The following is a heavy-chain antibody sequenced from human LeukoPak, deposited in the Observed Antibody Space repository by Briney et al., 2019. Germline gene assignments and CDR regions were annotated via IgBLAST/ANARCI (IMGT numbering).Heavy chain of an antibody. CDR2: INHSGST. CDR3: ARGPRPTDFDY. CDR1: GGSFSGYY. V-gene: IGHV4-34*01. Sequence: SETLSLTCAVYGGSFSGYYWSWIRQPPGKGLEWIGEINHSGSTNYNPSLKSRVTISVDTSKNQFSLKLSSVTAADTAVYYCARGPRPTDFDYWGRGTLITVSS. J-gene: IGHJ4*02.